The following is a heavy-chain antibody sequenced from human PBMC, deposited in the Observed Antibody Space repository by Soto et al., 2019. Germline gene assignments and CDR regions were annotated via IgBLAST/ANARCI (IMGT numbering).Heavy chain of an antibody. J-gene: IGHJ4*02. CDR1: GGSISSGGYY. CDR2: IYYSGST. Sequence: SETLSLTCTVSGGSISSGGYYWSWIRQHPGKGLEWIGYIYYSGSTYYNPSLKSRVTISVDTSKNQFSLKLSSVTAADTAVYYCARGRKTAVTIDYWGQGTLVTVSS. V-gene: IGHV4-31*03. D-gene: IGHD4-17*01. CDR3: ARGRKTAVTIDY.